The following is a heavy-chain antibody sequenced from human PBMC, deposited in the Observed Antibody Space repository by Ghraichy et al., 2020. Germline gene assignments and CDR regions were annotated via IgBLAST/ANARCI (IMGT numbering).Heavy chain of an antibody. CDR2: ISPNSGGT. D-gene: IGHD2-15*01. V-gene: IGHV1-2*02. Sequence: ASVKVSCKASGYTFTGYYMHWVRQAPGQGLEWMGWISPNSGGTNYAQNFQGRVTMTRDTSISTAYMELSRLRSDDTAVYYCARVSALHLYSGMDVWGQGTTVTVSS. CDR1: GYTFTGYY. J-gene: IGHJ6*02. CDR3: ARVSALHLYSGMDV.